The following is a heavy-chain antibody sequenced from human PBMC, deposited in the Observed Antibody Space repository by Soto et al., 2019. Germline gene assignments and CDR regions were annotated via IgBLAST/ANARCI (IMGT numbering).Heavy chain of an antibody. J-gene: IGHJ3*02. CDR2: IWYDGSNK. CDR3: ARHSPFSEAFDI. D-gene: IGHD5-18*01. Sequence: QVQLVESGGGVVQPGRSLRLSCAASGFTFSSYGMHWVRQAPGKGLEWVAVIWYDGSNKYYADSVKGRFTISRDNSKNTLYLHMNSLRAEDTAVYYCARHSPFSEAFDIWGQGTMVTVSS. V-gene: IGHV3-33*01. CDR1: GFTFSSYG.